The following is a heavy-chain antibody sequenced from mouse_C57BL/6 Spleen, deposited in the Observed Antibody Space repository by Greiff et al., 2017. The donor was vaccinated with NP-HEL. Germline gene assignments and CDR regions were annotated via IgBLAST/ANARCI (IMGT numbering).Heavy chain of an antibody. D-gene: IGHD2-4*01. V-gene: IGHV1-81*01. J-gene: IGHJ3*01. Sequence: VQLQESGAELARPGASVQLSCKASGYTFTSSGISWVKQRTGQGLEWIGEIYPRSGNTYYNEKFKGKATLTADKSSSTAYMELRSLTSEDSAVYFCASLYYDYGRAWFAYWGQGTLVTVSA. CDR2: IYPRSGNT. CDR3: ASLYYDYGRAWFAY. CDR1: GYTFTSSG.